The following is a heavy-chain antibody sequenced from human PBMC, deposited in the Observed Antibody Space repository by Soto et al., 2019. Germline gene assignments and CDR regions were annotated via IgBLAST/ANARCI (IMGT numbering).Heavy chain of an antibody. CDR1: GFTFSNYW. D-gene: IGHD5-18*01. V-gene: IGHV3-23*01. CDR2: LSASGGST. CDR3: AKDQGVSGAYSYGYDY. Sequence: GGSLRLSCAASGFTFSNYWMHWVRQAPGKGLEWVLALSASGGSTYYADSVKGRFTISRDNSKDTLYLQMNSLRAEDTAVYYCAKDQGVSGAYSYGYDYWGQGILVTVSS. J-gene: IGHJ4*02.